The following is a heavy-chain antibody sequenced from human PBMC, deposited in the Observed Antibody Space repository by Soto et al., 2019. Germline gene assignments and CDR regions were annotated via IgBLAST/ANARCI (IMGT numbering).Heavy chain of an antibody. CDR2: INSDGSSI. V-gene: IGHV3-74*01. CDR1: GFTFSSYW. J-gene: IGHJ4*02. CDR3: AKDGDIVVVTATHSLGY. D-gene: IGHD2-21*02. Sequence: GSLRLSCAASGFTFSSYWMHWVRQAPGKGLVWVSRINSDGSSISYADSVKGRFTISRDNAKNTLYLQMNSLRAEDTAVYYCAKDGDIVVVTATHSLGYWGQGTLVTVSS.